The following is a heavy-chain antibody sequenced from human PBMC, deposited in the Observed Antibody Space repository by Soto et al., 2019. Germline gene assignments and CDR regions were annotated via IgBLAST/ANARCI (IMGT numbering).Heavy chain of an antibody. CDR3: ASRPGFDPYYFDY. J-gene: IGHJ4*02. CDR1: GFTFSSQG. CDR2: ISGSGEHT. V-gene: IGHV3-23*01. Sequence: EVQLLESGGGLVQPGGSLRLSCAGSGFTFSSQGMAWIRLAPGKGLEWVSAISGSGEHTYYADNVKGRFTISRDNSNHILYLQMNSLRGEDTALYHCASRPGFDPYYFDYWGQGTLVTVSS.